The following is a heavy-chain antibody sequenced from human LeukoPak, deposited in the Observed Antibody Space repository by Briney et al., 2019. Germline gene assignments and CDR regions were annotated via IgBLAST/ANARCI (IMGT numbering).Heavy chain of an antibody. CDR3: AKDMGGGIDAFDI. Sequence: GGSLRLSCAASGFTFDDYAMHWVRHAPGKGLEWVSGISWNSGSIGYADSVKGRFTISRDNAKNSLYLQMNSLRAEDTALYYCAKDMGGGIDAFDIWGQGTMVTVSS. J-gene: IGHJ3*02. CDR2: ISWNSGSI. CDR1: GFTFDDYA. V-gene: IGHV3-9*01. D-gene: IGHD3-16*01.